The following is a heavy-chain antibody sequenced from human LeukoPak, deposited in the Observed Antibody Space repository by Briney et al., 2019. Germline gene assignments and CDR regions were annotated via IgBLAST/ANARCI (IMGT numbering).Heavy chain of an antibody. D-gene: IGHD3-10*01. CDR2: INPSGGST. Sequence: GASVKVSCKASGYTFTSYYMHWVRQAPGQGLEWMGIINPSGGSTSYAQKFQGRVTMTRDTSTSTVYMELSSLRSEDTAVYYCARVGNYYGSGSYSNYYYGTDVWGKGTTVTVSS. J-gene: IGHJ6*04. CDR1: GYTFTSYY. CDR3: ARVGNYYGSGSYSNYYYGTDV. V-gene: IGHV1-46*01.